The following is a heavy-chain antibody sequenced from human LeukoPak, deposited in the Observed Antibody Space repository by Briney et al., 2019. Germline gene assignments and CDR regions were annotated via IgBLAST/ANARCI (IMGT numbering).Heavy chain of an antibody. V-gene: IGHV5-51*01. Sequence: GEPLKISCQGSGYTFASYWIAWVRQVPGKGLEWMGIIYPGDSDTRYSPSFQGQVTISADKSLSTAYLQWSSLKASDTAMYYCARPMEMATITSLNYWGQGTPVTVSS. CDR1: GYTFASYW. J-gene: IGHJ4*02. D-gene: IGHD5-24*01. CDR2: IYPGDSDT. CDR3: ARPMEMATITSLNY.